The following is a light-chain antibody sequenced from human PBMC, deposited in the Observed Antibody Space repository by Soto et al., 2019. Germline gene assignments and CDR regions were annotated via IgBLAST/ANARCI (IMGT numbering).Light chain of an antibody. J-gene: IGKJ1*01. V-gene: IGKV3-15*01. CDR1: QSVNSN. CDR3: QQYGTSPQT. CDR2: AAS. Sequence: ETVMTQSPATLSVSPGERASLSCRASQSVNSNLSWYQKKPVQAPRLLIYAASTRATGIPARFSGSGSGTEFTLTISSLQSEDFAVYYCQQYGTSPQTFGQGTKVDIK.